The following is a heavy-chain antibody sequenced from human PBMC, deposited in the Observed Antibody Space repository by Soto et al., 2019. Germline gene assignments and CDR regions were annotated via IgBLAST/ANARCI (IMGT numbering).Heavy chain of an antibody. J-gene: IGHJ4*02. Sequence: QVQLVQSGAEVKKPGSSVKVSCKASGGTFSSYTISWVRQAPGQGLEWMGRIIPILGIANYAQKFQGRVTMTADKSTSTAYMELSSLRSEDTAVYYCARGVGWYSSGWYYDVWGQGTLVTVSS. CDR1: GGTFSSYT. CDR2: IIPILGIA. V-gene: IGHV1-69*02. D-gene: IGHD6-19*01. CDR3: ARGVGWYSSGWYYDV.